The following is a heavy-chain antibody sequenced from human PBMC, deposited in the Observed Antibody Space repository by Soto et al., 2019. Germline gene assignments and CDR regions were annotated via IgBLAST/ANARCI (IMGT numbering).Heavy chain of an antibody. CDR2: ISSSSSYI. J-gene: IGHJ3*02. CDR3: ARDASLRLGIGAFDI. V-gene: IGHV3-21*01. CDR1: GFTFSSYS. D-gene: IGHD3-16*01. Sequence: GGSLRLSCAASGFTFSSYSRNWVRQAPGKGLEWVSSISSSSSYIYYADSVKGRFTISRDNAKNSLYLQMNSLRAEDTAVYYCARDASLRLGIGAFDIWGQGTMVTVSS.